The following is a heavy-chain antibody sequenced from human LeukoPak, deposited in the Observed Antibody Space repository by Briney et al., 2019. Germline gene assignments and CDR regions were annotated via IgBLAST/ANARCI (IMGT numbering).Heavy chain of an antibody. CDR3: AREVAEYYFDY. Sequence: PSQTLSLTCTVSGGSISSGSYYWSWIRQPAGKGLEWIGEINHSGSTNYNPSLKSRVTISVDTSKNQFSLKLSSVTAADTAVYYCAREVAEYYFDYWGQGTLVTVSS. CDR2: INHSGST. D-gene: IGHD3-10*01. CDR1: GGSISSGSYY. V-gene: IGHV4-61*09. J-gene: IGHJ4*02.